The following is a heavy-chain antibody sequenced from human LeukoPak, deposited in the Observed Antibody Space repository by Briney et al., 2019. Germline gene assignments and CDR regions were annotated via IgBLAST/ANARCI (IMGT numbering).Heavy chain of an antibody. CDR2: IKQDGSEK. Sequence: PGGSLRLSCAASGFTFSTYWMSWVRQAPGKGLEWVANIKQDGSEKYYVDSVKGRFTISRDNAKNSLYLQMNTLRPEDTAVYYCAKDGGQVAAAGTGFDPWGQGTLVTVSS. V-gene: IGHV3-7*01. J-gene: IGHJ5*02. D-gene: IGHD6-13*01. CDR1: GFTFSTYW. CDR3: AKDGGQVAAAGTGFDP.